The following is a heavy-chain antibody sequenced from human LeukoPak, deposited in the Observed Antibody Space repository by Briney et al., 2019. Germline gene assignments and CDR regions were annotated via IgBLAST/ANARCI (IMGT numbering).Heavy chain of an antibody. J-gene: IGHJ4*02. CDR3: AKGREWELPIPLKDFDY. V-gene: IGHV3-33*06. CDR1: GSTFSSYG. D-gene: IGHD1-26*01. CDR2: IWYDGSNK. Sequence: GGSLRLSCAASGSTFSSYGMHWVRQAPGKGLEWVAVIWYDGSNKYYADSVKGRFTISRDNSKNTLYLQMNSLRVEDTAVYYCAKGREWELPIPLKDFDYWGQGTLVTVSS.